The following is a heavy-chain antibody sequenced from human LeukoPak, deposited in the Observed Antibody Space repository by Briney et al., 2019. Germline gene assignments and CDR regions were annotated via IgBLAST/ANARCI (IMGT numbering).Heavy chain of an antibody. D-gene: IGHD3-3*01. CDR1: GYSFTNYW. CDR2: IYPGDSDT. J-gene: IGHJ5*02. CDR3: ARSYYDFWSGYPNWFDP. Sequence: GESLKISCKGSGYSFTNYWIGWVRQMPGKGLEWMGIIYPGDSDTRYSPSFQGQVTISADKSISTAYLQWSSLKASDTAMYYCARSYYDFWSGYPNWFDPWGQGTLVTVSS. V-gene: IGHV5-51*01.